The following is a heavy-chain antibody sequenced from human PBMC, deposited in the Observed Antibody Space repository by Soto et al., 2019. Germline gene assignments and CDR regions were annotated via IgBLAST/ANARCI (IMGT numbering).Heavy chain of an antibody. D-gene: IGHD3-9*01. CDR1: GYRFISYW. CDR2: IYPGDSDT. J-gene: IGHJ4*02. CDR3: ARPIYYDILTVGWYFDY. Sequence: KICWRCSGYRFISYWSGWMSKMPGKGLEWMGIIYPGDSDTRYSPSFQGQVTISADKSISTAYLQWSSLKASDTAMYYCARPIYYDILTVGWYFDYWGQGTLV. V-gene: IGHV5-51*01.